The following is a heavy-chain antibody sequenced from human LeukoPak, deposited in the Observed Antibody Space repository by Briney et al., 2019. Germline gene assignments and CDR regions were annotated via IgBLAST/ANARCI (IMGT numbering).Heavy chain of an antibody. Sequence: GGSLRLSCAASGFTFSTYWMYWVRQAPGTGLVWVSRIKYDGTSTSYADSVKGRFTISRDNAKNTLYLQMNSLRAEDTAVYYCAREGLNCSSSSCQRATFDYWGRGTLVTVSS. CDR3: AREGLNCSSSSCQRATFDY. J-gene: IGHJ4*02. CDR2: IKYDGTST. V-gene: IGHV3-74*01. CDR1: GFTFSTYW. D-gene: IGHD2-2*01.